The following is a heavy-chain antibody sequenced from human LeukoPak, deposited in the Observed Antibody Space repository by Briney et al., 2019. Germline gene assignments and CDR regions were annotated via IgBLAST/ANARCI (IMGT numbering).Heavy chain of an antibody. CDR1: GFTFSSYS. Sequence: PGGSLRLSCAAAGFTFSSYSMNWVRQAPRQVLEWVSYISSGSGTIYYAVSVKGRFTISRDNAKNSLYLQMNSLRDEDTAMYYCARGSPNRGGFDYWGQGTLVTVSS. CDR3: ARGSPNRGGFDY. D-gene: IGHD3-10*01. V-gene: IGHV3-48*02. J-gene: IGHJ4*02. CDR2: ISSGSGTI.